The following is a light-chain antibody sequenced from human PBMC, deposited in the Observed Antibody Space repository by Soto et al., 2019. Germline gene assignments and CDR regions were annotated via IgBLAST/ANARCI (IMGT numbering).Light chain of an antibody. CDR1: QSVSSSY. V-gene: IGKV3-20*01. CDR2: GAS. Sequence: EIVMTQSPATLSVSPGERATLSCRASQSVSSSYLAWYQQKPGQAPRLLIYGASSRATGSPDRVSGSGSGTDFTLTISRLEPEDFAVYYCQQYGRSPWTFGRGTKVDIK. J-gene: IGKJ1*01. CDR3: QQYGRSPWT.